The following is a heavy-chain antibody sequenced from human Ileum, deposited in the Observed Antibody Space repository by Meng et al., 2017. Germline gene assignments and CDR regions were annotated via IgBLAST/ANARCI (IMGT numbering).Heavy chain of an antibody. D-gene: IGHD6-6*01. CDR1: GFTFSNYA. CDR2: IHAGSGDT. V-gene: IGHV1-3*01. Sequence: QVPFVQSGAEVKNPGASVRISCKASGFTFSNYAIYWVRQAPGQSLEWLGWIHAGSGDTKFSQTFQGRLTFDRDTSADTVYMELSSLTSGDRAVYYCGRGRASFYFDFLGQGTLVTVSS. CDR3: GRGRASFYFDF. J-gene: IGHJ4*01.